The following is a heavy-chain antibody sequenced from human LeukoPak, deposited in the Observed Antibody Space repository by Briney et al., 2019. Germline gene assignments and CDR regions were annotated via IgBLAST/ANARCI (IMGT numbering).Heavy chain of an antibody. CDR1: GYTLTSYD. J-gene: IGHJ4*02. CDR2: MNPNSGNT. CDR3: ASTHITGTTHMDY. Sequence: ASVKVSCKASGYTLTSYDINWVRQATGQGLEWMGWMNPNSGNTGYAQKFQGRVTMTRNTSISTAYMELSSLRSEDTAVYYCASTHITGTTHMDYWGQGTLVTVSS. V-gene: IGHV1-8*01. D-gene: IGHD1-7*01.